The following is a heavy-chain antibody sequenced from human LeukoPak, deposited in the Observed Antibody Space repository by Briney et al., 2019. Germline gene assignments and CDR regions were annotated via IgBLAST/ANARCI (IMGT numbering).Heavy chain of an antibody. CDR2: ISAYNGNT. CDR1: GYTFTSCG. Sequence: ASVNVSRKASGYTFTSCGISWVRQAPGQGLEWMGWISAYNGNTNYAQKLQGRVTMTTDTSTSTAYMELRGLRSDETAVYYCARSPWGSSSGPDYWGQGTLVTVSS. CDR3: ARSPWGSSSGPDY. D-gene: IGHD6-6*01. V-gene: IGHV1-18*01. J-gene: IGHJ4*02.